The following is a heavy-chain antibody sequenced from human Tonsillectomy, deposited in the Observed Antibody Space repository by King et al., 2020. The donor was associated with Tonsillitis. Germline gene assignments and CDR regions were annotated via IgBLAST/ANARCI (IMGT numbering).Heavy chain of an antibody. CDR2: ISGSGDGT. V-gene: IGHV3-23*04. D-gene: IGHD4-17*01. Sequence: VQLVESGGGLVQPGGSLRLSCAASGFTFSSYAMSWVRQAPGKGLEWVSIISGSGDGTYYADSVKGRFTISRDNSKNTLYLQMNSLRAEDTAVYYCAKLKDDYGDYQRVLSSWGQGTLVTVSS. CDR3: AKLKDDYGDYQRVLSS. CDR1: GFTFSSYA. J-gene: IGHJ5*02.